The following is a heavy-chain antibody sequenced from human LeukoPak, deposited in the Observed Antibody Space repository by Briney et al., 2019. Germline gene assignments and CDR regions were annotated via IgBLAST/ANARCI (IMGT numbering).Heavy chain of an antibody. J-gene: IGHJ5*02. V-gene: IGHV1-18*01. Sequence: ASVTVSCKASGYTFTSYGMSWVRQAPGQGLEWMGWISPYNGDTNYAQNVQGRVTMTTDTSTSTAYMELRSLRSDDTAVYYCARDLGAYDSSGYRFDPWGQGTLVTVSS. CDR3: ARDLGAYDSSGYRFDP. D-gene: IGHD3-22*01. CDR1: GYTFTSYG. CDR2: ISPYNGDT.